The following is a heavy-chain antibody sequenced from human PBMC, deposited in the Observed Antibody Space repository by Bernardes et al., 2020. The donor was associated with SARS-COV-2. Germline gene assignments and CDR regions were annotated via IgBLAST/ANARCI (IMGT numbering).Heavy chain of an antibody. CDR3: AKSPQELAEDLPGY. D-gene: IGHD3-10*01. V-gene: IGHV3-30*01. CDR2: ISYDGSNK. J-gene: IGHJ4*02. CDR1: GFIFSRYA. Sequence: GGSLRLSCTASGFIFSRYAIHWVRQAPGKGLEWVALISYDGSNKDYADSVKGRFTISRDNSKNTVSLQMNSLRAEDTAVYYCAKSPQELAEDLPGYWGQGTLVTVSS.